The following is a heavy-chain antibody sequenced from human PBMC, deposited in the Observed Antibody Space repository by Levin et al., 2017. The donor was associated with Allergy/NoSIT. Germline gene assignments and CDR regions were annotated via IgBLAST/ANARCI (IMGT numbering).Heavy chain of an antibody. D-gene: IGHD3-9*01. V-gene: IGHV4-59*01. CDR1: GGSISSYY. J-gene: IGHJ2*01. Sequence: SETLSLTCTVSGGSISSYYWSWIRQPPGKGLEWIGYIYYSGSTNYNPSLKSRVTISVDTSKNQFSLKLSSVTAADTAVYYCARVLTYYDILTGYSRGGLVFDRWGRGTLVTVSS. CDR3: ARVLTYYDILTGYSRGGLVFDR. CDR2: IYYSGST.